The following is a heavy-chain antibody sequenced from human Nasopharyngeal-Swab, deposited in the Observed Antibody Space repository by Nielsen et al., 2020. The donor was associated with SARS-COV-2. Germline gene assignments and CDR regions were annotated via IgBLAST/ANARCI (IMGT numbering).Heavy chain of an antibody. Sequence: GESLKISCAASGFTFSNYAMNWVRQAPGKGLEWLSYISSSGSTIYYADSVKGRFTISRDNAKNSLYLQMNSLRAEDTAVHYCAREIGGVWYFDLWGRGTLVTVSS. CDR3: AREIGGVWYFDL. J-gene: IGHJ2*01. D-gene: IGHD2/OR15-2a*01. V-gene: IGHV3-48*03. CDR2: ISSSGSTI. CDR1: GFTFSNYA.